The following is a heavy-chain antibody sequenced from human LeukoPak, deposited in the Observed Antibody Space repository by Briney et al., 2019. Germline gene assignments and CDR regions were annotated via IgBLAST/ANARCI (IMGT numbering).Heavy chain of an antibody. CDR1: GGSISSGGYY. Sequence: SETLSLTCTVSGGSISSGGYYWSWIRQHPGKGLEWIGYIYYSGSTYYNPSLKSRVTISVYTSKNQFSLKLSSVTAADTAVYYCARDRGKGYCSSTSCYQADNWFDPWGQGTLVTVSS. D-gene: IGHD2-2*01. V-gene: IGHV4-31*03. J-gene: IGHJ5*02. CDR2: IYYSGST. CDR3: ARDRGKGYCSSTSCYQADNWFDP.